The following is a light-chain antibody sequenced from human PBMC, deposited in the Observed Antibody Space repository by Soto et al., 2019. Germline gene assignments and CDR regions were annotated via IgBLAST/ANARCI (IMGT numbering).Light chain of an antibody. J-gene: IGLJ2*01. CDR2: SNN. CDR1: RSNIGSNT. V-gene: IGLV1-44*01. CDR3: ASWDDSLTGLV. Sequence: QSVLTQPPSASGTPGQRVTISCSGGRSNIGSNTVNWYQQVPGTAPKFLMYSNNQRPSGVPDRFSGSKSGTSASLAISGLQAEDEAYYYCASWDDSLTGLVFGGGTKLTVL.